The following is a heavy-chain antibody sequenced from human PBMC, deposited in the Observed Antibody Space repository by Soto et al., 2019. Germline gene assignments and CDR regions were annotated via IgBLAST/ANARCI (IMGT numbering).Heavy chain of an antibody. CDR3: ATATFQVPFDP. J-gene: IGHJ5*02. Sequence: TLSLTCTVSGGSISSGDYYWSWIRQPPGKGLEWIGYIYYSGSTYYNPSLKSRVTISVDTSKNQFSLKLSSVTAADTAVYYCATATFQVPFDPWGQGTLVTVSS. V-gene: IGHV4-30-4*01. CDR1: GGSISSGDYY. CDR2: IYYSGST.